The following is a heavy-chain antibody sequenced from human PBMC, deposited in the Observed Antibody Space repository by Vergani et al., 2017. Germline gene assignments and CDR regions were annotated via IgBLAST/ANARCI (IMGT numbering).Heavy chain of an antibody. CDR3: GRKQSPASLMDKPIDI. D-gene: IGHD1/OR15-1a*01. CDR2: ISARYPST. Sequence: EVQLLQSGGGVIQPGGSVRLSCAASGFTFSACPMTWVRQAPGKGLEWVSAISARYPSTYYAYSVKGRFTISRNNTKNLLILQMKTLKVDDTATYYCGRKQSPASLMDKPIDIWGQGTLVTVSS. CDR1: GFTFSACP. V-gene: IGHV3-23*01. J-gene: IGHJ5*02.